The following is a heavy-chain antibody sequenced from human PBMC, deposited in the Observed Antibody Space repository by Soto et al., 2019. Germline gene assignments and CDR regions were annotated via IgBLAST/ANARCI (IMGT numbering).Heavy chain of an antibody. CDR1: GYTFTGYY. V-gene: IGHV1-2*04. J-gene: IGHJ5*02. Sequence: QVQLVQSGAEVKKPGASVKVSCKASGYTFTGYYMHWVRQAPGQGLEWMGWINPNSGGTNYAQKFQGWVTMTRDTSLSTAYMELSRLRSDDTAVYYCARDHGEPGPHYSSINWFDPWGQGTLVTVSS. CDR3: ARDHGEPGPHYSSINWFDP. CDR2: INPNSGGT. D-gene: IGHD6-13*01.